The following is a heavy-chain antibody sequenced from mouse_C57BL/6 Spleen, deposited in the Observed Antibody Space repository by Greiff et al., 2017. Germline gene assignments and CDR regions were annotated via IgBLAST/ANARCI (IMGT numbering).Heavy chain of an antibody. CDR1: GYTFTSYW. V-gene: IGHV1-61*01. CDR2: IYPSDSET. J-gene: IGHJ3*01. D-gene: IGHD2-4*01. Sequence: QVQLQQPGAELVRPGSSVKLSCKASGYTFTSYWMDWVQQRPGQGLEWIGNIYPSDSETHYNQKFKDKATVTVDKSSSTAYMQLSSLTSEDSAVYYGARREAYYDYDVGFAYWGQGTLVTVSA. CDR3: ARREAYYDYDVGFAY.